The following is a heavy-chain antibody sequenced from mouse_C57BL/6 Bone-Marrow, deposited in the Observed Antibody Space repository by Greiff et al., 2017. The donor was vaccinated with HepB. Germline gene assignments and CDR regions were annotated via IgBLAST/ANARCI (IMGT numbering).Heavy chain of an antibody. J-gene: IGHJ1*03. CDR1: GYSITSGYY. CDR2: ISYDGSN. D-gene: IGHD2-10*02. V-gene: IGHV3-6*01. CDR3: ARGALGWYFDV. Sequence: ESGPGLVKPSQSLSLTCSVTGYSITSGYYWNWIRQFPGNKLEWMGYISYDGSNNYNPSLKNRISITRDTSKNQFFLKLNSVTTEDTATYYCARGALGWYFDVWGTGTTVTVSS.